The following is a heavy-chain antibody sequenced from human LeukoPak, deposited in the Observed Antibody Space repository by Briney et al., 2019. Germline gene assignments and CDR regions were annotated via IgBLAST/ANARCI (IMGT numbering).Heavy chain of an antibody. CDR1: GGSISSSSDY. J-gene: IGHJ4*02. D-gene: IGHD3-16*01. CDR2: IKQDGSEK. V-gene: IGHV3-7*01. CDR3: ARGLYVGK. Sequence: ETLSLTCTVSGGSISSSSDYWVWIRQPPGKGLEWVANIKQDGSEKYYVDSVKGRFTISRDNAKNSLFLQMNSLRAEDTAVYYCARGLYVGKWGQGTLVTVSS.